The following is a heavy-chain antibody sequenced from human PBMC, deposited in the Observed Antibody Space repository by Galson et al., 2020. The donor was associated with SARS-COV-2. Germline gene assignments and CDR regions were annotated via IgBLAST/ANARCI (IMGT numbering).Heavy chain of an antibody. CDR1: GFTFSSYA. Sequence: GGSLRLSCAASGFTFSSYAMSWVRQAPGKGLEWVSAMSGSGGSTYYADSVKGRFTISRDNPKNTLCLQMNSLRAEDTAVYYCAKFTDSSGYYYFDYWGQGTLVTVSS. V-gene: IGHV3-23*01. J-gene: IGHJ4*02. CDR2: MSGSGGST. CDR3: AKFTDSSGYYYFDY. D-gene: IGHD3-22*01.